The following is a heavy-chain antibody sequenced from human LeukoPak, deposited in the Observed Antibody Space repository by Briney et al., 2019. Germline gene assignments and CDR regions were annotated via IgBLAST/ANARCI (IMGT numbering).Heavy chain of an antibody. D-gene: IGHD5-12*01. CDR1: GSTVSSNY. V-gene: IGHV3-53*01. Sequence: GGSLRLSCAASGSTVSSNYMSWVRRAPGKGLEWVSVIYSGGSTYYADSVKGRFTISRDNSKNTLYLQMNSLRAEDTAVYYCARVRATPGAFDYWGQGTLVTVSS. CDR2: IYSGGST. CDR3: ARVRATPGAFDY. J-gene: IGHJ4*02.